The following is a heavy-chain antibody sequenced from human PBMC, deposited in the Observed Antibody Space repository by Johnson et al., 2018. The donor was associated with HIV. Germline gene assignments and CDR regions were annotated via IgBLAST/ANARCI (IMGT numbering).Heavy chain of an antibody. V-gene: IGHV3-66*01. J-gene: IGHJ3*02. CDR1: GFTVSSNY. CDR3: ARDRHSSSFDAFDI. D-gene: IGHD6-6*01. CDR2: IYSGGST. Sequence: VQLVESGGGLVQPGGSLRLSCAASGFTVSSNYMSWVRQAPGKGLEWVSVIYSGGSTYYADSVKGRFTISRDNSKNTLYLQMNSLRAEDTAVYYCARDRHSSSFDAFDILGQGTMVTVSS.